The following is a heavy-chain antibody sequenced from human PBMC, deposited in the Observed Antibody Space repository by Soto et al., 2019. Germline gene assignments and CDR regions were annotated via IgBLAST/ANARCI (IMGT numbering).Heavy chain of an antibody. V-gene: IGHV3-23*01. CDR2: ISGSGGST. Sequence: RLSCAASGFTFSSYAMSWVRQAPGKGLEWVSAISGSGGSTYYADSVKGRFTISRDNSKNTLYLQMNSLRAEDTAVYYCAKAEGYCSSTSCYRERDYYYYGMDVWGQGTTVTVSS. J-gene: IGHJ6*02. CDR1: GFTFSSYA. D-gene: IGHD2-2*02. CDR3: AKAEGYCSSTSCYRERDYYYYGMDV.